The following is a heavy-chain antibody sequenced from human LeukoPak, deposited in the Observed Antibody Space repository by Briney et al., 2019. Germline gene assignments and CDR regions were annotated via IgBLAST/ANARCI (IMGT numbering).Heavy chain of an antibody. Sequence: PSETLSLTCTVSGGSISSGDYYWSWIRQPPGKGLEWIGYIYYSGSTYYNPSLKSRVTISVDTSKNQFSLKLSSVTAADTAVYYCARDPDLGDSSGYYYYGMDVWGQGTTVTVPS. CDR2: IYYSGST. CDR1: GGSISSGDYY. D-gene: IGHD3-22*01. V-gene: IGHV4-30-4*01. CDR3: ARDPDLGDSSGYYYYGMDV. J-gene: IGHJ6*02.